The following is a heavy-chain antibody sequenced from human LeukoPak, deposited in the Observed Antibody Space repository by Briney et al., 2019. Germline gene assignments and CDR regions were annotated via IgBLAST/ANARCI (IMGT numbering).Heavy chain of an antibody. J-gene: IGHJ4*02. CDR3: ARASLSIAVAGTPYYFDY. Sequence: ASVKVSCKASGYTFTSYDINWVRQATGQGLEWMGWMNPNSGNTGYAQKFQGRVTITRNTSISTAYMELSSLRSEDTAVYYCARASLSIAVAGTPYYFDYWGQGTLVTVSS. CDR2: MNPNSGNT. CDR1: GYTFTSYD. V-gene: IGHV1-8*03. D-gene: IGHD6-19*01.